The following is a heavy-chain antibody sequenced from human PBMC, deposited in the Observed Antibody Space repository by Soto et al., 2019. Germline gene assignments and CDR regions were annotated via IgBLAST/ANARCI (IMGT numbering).Heavy chain of an antibody. CDR1: GFNFRRYG. CDR3: AKDLRYFDWSRLHYGMDV. D-gene: IGHD3-9*01. V-gene: IGHV3-30*18. Sequence: LTLSCADSGFNFRRYGMHWFRQAPVKGLEWVAVISYDGSNKYCADSVKGRFTISRDNSKNTLYLQMNRLRAEDTAVYYCAKDLRYFDWSRLHYGMDVWGHGTPVTVSS. J-gene: IGHJ6*02. CDR2: ISYDGSNK.